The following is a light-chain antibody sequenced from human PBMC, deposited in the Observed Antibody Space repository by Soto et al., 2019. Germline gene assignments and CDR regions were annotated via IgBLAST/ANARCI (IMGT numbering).Light chain of an antibody. Sequence: DIQLTQSPSFLSASVGDRVTITCRASQGISSYLAWYQQKPGKAPKLLIYAASTLQSGVPSRFRGGGSGTEFTLTISSQQTEDFATYYCQQFNSYPRTFGQGTKLEIK. V-gene: IGKV1-9*01. CDR2: AAS. CDR3: QQFNSYPRT. J-gene: IGKJ2*01. CDR1: QGISSY.